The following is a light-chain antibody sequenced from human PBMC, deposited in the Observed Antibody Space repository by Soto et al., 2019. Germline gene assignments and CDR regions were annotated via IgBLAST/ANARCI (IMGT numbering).Light chain of an antibody. CDR3: SSYAASNNFYFV. CDR2: EVT. J-gene: IGLJ3*02. Sequence: LTQPPSASGSPGQSVTVSCTGTSSDVGGYNYVSWYQQYPGRAPKLMIYEVTKRPSGVPDRFSGSKSGNTASLTVSGLQAEDEADYYCSSYAASNNFYFVFGGGTQLTVL. CDR1: SSDVGGYNY. V-gene: IGLV2-8*01.